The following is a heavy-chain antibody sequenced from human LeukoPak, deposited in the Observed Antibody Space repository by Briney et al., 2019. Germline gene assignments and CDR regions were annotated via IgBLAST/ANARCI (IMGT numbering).Heavy chain of an antibody. J-gene: IGHJ3*02. CDR2: IYSGGST. CDR1: GFTVSSNY. CDR3: ARDRGYCSGGSCSRDI. Sequence: GGSLRLSCAASGFTVSSNYMSWARQAPGKGLEWVSVIYSGGSTYYADSVKGRFTISRDNSKNTLYLQMNSLRAEDTAVYYCARDRGYCSGGSCSRDIWGQGTMVTVSS. V-gene: IGHV3-53*01. D-gene: IGHD2-15*01.